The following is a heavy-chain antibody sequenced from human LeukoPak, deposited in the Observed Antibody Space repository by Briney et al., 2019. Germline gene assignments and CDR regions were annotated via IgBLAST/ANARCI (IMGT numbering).Heavy chain of an antibody. Sequence: ASVKVSCKASGYTFTGHYIHWVQQAPGQGLEWMGWIDPKSGGTNYAQNFQGRVTMTRDTSISTAFMELSRLTSDDTAVYYCASGGFKFDYWGQGTLVTVSS. CDR1: GYTFTGHY. V-gene: IGHV1-2*02. J-gene: IGHJ4*02. CDR3: ASGGFKFDY. CDR2: IDPKSGGT.